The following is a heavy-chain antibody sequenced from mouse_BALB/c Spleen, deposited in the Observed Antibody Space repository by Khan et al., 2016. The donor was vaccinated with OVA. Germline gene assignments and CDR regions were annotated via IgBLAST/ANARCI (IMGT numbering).Heavy chain of an antibody. CDR1: GYSITTDYA. CDR2: ISYSGNT. CDR3: ARVYGGDFDY. Sequence: VQLKESGPGLVKPSQSLSLTCTVTGYSITTDYAWNLIRHFPGNKLEWMGYISYSGNTKYNPSLKSRISITRDTSKNQFFLQLKSVTNEDTARYYCARVYGGDFDYWGQGTTLTVSS. V-gene: IGHV3-2*02. D-gene: IGHD1-1*01. J-gene: IGHJ2*01.